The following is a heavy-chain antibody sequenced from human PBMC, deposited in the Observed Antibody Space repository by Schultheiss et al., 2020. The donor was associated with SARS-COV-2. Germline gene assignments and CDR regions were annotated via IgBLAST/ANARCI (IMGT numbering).Heavy chain of an antibody. V-gene: IGHV1-69*13. CDR2: IIPIFGTA. Sequence: SVKVSCKASGGTFSSYAISWVRQAPGQGLEWMGGIIPIFGTANYAQKFQGRVTITADESTSTAYMELSSLRSEDTAVYYCARSSDYGGNLGGYWGQGTLVNGSS. CDR1: GGTFSSYA. CDR3: ARSSDYGGNLGGY. D-gene: IGHD4-23*01. J-gene: IGHJ4*02.